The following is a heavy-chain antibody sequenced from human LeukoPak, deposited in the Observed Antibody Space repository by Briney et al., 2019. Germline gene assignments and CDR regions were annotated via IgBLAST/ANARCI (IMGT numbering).Heavy chain of an antibody. CDR2: IIPISGTV. CDR1: GGTLSTYA. J-gene: IGHJ5*02. CDR3: ARGGCSSTSCYTWVSNWFDP. V-gene: IGHV1-69*05. D-gene: IGHD2-2*02. Sequence: ASVKVSCKASGGTLSTYAISWVRQAPGQGLEWMGGIIPISGTVNYAQKFQGRVTITTDESTSTAYMELSSLRSEDTAVYYCARGGCSSTSCYTWVSNWFDPWGQGTLVTVSS.